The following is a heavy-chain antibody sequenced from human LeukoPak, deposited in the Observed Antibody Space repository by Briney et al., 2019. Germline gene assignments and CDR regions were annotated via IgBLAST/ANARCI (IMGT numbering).Heavy chain of an antibody. CDR3: ARDVGRFDSSGWNDAFDI. D-gene: IGHD6-19*01. CDR2: IKQDGSEK. CDR1: GFTFSTYW. Sequence: GGSLRLSCAASGFTFSTYWMSWVRQAPGKGLEWVANIKQDGSEKYYVDSVKGRFTISGDNAKNSLYLQMNSLRAEDTAVYYCARDVGRFDSSGWNDAFDIWGQGTMVTVSS. J-gene: IGHJ3*02. V-gene: IGHV3-7*01.